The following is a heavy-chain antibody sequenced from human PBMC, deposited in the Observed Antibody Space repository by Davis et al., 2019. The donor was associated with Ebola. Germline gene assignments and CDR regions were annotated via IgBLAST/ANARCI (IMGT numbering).Heavy chain of an antibody. J-gene: IGHJ4*02. CDR1: GFTFSSYG. V-gene: IGHV3-33*01. CDR3: WRKAFRALPLDY. CDR2: IWYDGSNK. Sequence: GGSLRLSCAASGFTFSSYGMHWVRQAPGKGLEWVAVIWYDGSNKYYADSVKGRFTISRDNSKNTLYLQMNSLRAEETAVYYCWRKAFRALPLDYWGQGTLVTVSS.